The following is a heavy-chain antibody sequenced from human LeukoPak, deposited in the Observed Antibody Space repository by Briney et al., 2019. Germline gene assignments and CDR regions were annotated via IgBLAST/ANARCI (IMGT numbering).Heavy chain of an antibody. Sequence: SETLSLTCTVSGGSISSGGYYWSWIRQHPGKGLEWIGYIYYSGSTYYNPSLKSRVIISVDTSKNQFSLKLSSVTAADTAVYYCASLRGQQLVLDDYWGQGTLVTVSS. CDR3: ASLRGQQLVLDDY. CDR1: GGSISSGGYY. V-gene: IGHV4-31*03. CDR2: IYYSGST. J-gene: IGHJ4*02. D-gene: IGHD6-13*01.